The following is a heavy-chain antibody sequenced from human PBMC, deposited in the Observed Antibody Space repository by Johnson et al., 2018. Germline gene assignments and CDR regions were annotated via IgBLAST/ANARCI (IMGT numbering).Heavy chain of an antibody. V-gene: IGHV3-11*04. CDR2: ISSSGSTI. CDR1: GFTFSDYY. D-gene: IGHD5-18*01. Sequence: QVQLVQSGGGLVKPGGSLRLSCAASGFTFSDYYMSWIRQAPGKGLEWVSYISSSGSTIYYADSVKGRFTISRDHAKNSLYLQMNSLRSEDPAVYYCARTNTAMDPYYYYYMDVWGKGTTVTVSS. CDR3: ARTNTAMDPYYYYYMDV. J-gene: IGHJ6*03.